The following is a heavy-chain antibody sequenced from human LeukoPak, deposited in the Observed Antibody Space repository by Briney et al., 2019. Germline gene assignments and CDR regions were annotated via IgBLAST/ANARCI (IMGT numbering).Heavy chain of an antibody. Sequence: GGSLRLYCAASGFNVSTNYMSWVRQAPGKGLEWVSVIYSAGSTYYADSVKGRFTISRDNSKNTLYLLMNNLRAEDTAFYYCARDIWHSAESCYSSAYSYYGMDVWGQGTTVTVSS. D-gene: IGHD2-15*01. CDR2: IYSAGST. CDR1: GFNVSTNY. V-gene: IGHV3-53*01. CDR3: ARDIWHSAESCYSSAYSYYGMDV. J-gene: IGHJ6*02.